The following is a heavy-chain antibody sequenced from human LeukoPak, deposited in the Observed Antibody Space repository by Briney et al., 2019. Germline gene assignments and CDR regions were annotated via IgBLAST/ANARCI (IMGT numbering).Heavy chain of an antibody. Sequence: SETLSLTCTVSGGSISSSTFYWGWIRQPPGKGLEWIGSIYESGTTYYNPSLKSRVTISVDTFKNQFSLKLSSVTASDTAVYYCARRPNAVTFDYWGQGTLVTVSS. CDR2: IYESGTT. V-gene: IGHV4-39*01. D-gene: IGHD4-11*01. J-gene: IGHJ4*02. CDR1: GGSISSSTFY. CDR3: ARRPNAVTFDY.